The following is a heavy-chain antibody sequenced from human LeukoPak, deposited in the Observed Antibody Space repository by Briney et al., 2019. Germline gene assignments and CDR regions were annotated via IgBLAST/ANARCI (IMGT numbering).Heavy chain of an antibody. CDR2: INHSGST. J-gene: IGHJ5*02. V-gene: IGHV4-34*01. CDR1: GGSFSGYY. D-gene: IGHD6-13*01. CDR3: ARPGAAAAPRWFDP. Sequence: SETLSLTCAVYGGSFSGYYWSWIRQPPGKGLEWIGEINHSGSTNYNPSLKSRVTISVDTSKNQFSLKLSSVTAADTAVYYCARPGAAAAPRWFDPWGQGTLVTVSS.